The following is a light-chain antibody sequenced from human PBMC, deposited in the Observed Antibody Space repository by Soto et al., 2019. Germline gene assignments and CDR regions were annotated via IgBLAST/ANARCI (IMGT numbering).Light chain of an antibody. CDR2: EVS. CDR1: SSDVGAYNL. V-gene: IGLV2-23*02. Sequence: TSSDVGAYNLVSWYQQFPGKAPKLMIFEVSQRPSGVSSRFSGSKSGSTASLTISGLQAEDEADYYCCSFAGGRNVFGTGTKVTVL. CDR3: CSFAGGRNV. J-gene: IGLJ1*01.